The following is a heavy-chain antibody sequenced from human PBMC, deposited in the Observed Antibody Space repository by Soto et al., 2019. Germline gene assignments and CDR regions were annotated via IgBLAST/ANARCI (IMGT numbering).Heavy chain of an antibody. CDR3: ERTDNVGYYQH. CDR1: GDSSISIYH. D-gene: IGHD3-3*01. V-gene: IGHV4-38-2*01. J-gene: IGHJ1*01. CDR2: IYHTGTT. Sequence: SETLSLTGAVSGDSSISIYHWAWIRQSPGRGLEWIASIYHTGTTYYTPSLESRVTISVDTSKNQFSLRLSSVTAADSAVYFCERTDNVGYYQHFGQGNLVTVSS.